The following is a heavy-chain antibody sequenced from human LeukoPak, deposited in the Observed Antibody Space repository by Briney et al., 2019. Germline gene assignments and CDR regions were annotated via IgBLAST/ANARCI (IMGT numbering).Heavy chain of an antibody. Sequence: PGGSLRLSCAASGFTFSSYSMNWVRQAPGKGLEWVSSISSSSSYIYYADSVKGRFTISRDNAKNSLYLQMNSLRAEDTAVYYCARDPVGGYDSSGWHQYYGMDVWGQGTTVTVSS. V-gene: IGHV3-21*01. J-gene: IGHJ6*02. CDR1: GFTFSSYS. D-gene: IGHD6-19*01. CDR3: ARDPVGGYDSSGWHQYYGMDV. CDR2: ISSSSSYI.